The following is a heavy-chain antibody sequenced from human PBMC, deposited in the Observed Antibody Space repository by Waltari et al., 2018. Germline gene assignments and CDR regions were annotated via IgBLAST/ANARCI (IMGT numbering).Heavy chain of an antibody. D-gene: IGHD6-19*01. Sequence: QVHLVESGGGVVQPGRSLRLSCAASGFTFSSYGMQWVRQAPGKGLEWVAVISYDGSNKYYADSVKGRFTISRDNSKNTLYLQMNSLRAEDTAVYYCAKAHSSGWANVDYWGQGTLVTVSS. CDR3: AKAHSSGWANVDY. V-gene: IGHV3-30*18. J-gene: IGHJ4*02. CDR1: GFTFSSYG. CDR2: ISYDGSNK.